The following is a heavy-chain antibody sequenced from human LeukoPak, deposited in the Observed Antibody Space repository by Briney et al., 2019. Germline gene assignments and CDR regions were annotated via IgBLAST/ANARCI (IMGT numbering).Heavy chain of an antibody. D-gene: IGHD2-2*01. J-gene: IGHJ5*02. Sequence: GASVKVSCKASGYTFTSYDINWVRQATGQGLEWMGWINPNGGNTGYAQKFQGRVTLTRDTSINTAYMELSSLRSEDTAVYYCTREDIIVVPPARPFDPWGQGTLVTVSS. CDR1: GYTFTSYD. CDR2: INPNGGNT. V-gene: IGHV1-8*01. CDR3: TREDIIVVPPARPFDP.